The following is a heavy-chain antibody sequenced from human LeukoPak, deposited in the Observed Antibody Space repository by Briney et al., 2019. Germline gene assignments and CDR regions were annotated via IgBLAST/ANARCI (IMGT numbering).Heavy chain of an antibody. CDR3: ARDRLGGDLTGESLY. CDR1: RYPFDNFG. V-gene: IGHV1-18*01. D-gene: IGHD4-17*01. Sequence: ASVKVSCKASRYPFDNFGLTWVRQAPGQGLEWMGWISAYNGNTHYAQKFRGRLTMTTDTSTTTAYLELRSLKSDDTAVYYCARDRLGGDLTGESLYWGQGTLVTVSS. CDR2: ISAYNGNT. J-gene: IGHJ4*02.